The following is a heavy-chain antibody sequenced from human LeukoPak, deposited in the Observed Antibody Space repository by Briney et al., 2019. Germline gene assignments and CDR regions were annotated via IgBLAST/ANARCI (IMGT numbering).Heavy chain of an antibody. CDR3: ARGYGSGSYPSAYYGMDV. CDR1: GGSISSYY. J-gene: IGHJ6*04. D-gene: IGHD3-10*01. Sequence: SETLSLTCTVSGGSISSYYWSWIRQPPGKGLEWIGYIYYSGSTNYNPSLKSRVTISVDTSKNQFSLKLSSVTAADTAVYYCARGYGSGSYPSAYYGMDVWGKGTTVTVSS. V-gene: IGHV4-59*01. CDR2: IYYSGST.